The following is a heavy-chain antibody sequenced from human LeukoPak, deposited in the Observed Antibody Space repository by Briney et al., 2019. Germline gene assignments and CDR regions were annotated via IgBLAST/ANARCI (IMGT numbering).Heavy chain of an antibody. D-gene: IGHD1-26*01. CDR3: ARRLHSGSYYRVGAFDI. CDR2: IYYSGST. CDR1: GGSISSYY. Sequence: SETLSLTCTVSGGSISSYYWSWIRQPPGKGLEWIGYIYYSGSTNYNPSLKSRVTISVETSKNQFSLKLSSVTAADTAVYYCARRLHSGSYYRVGAFDIWGQGTMVTASS. V-gene: IGHV4-59*08. J-gene: IGHJ3*02.